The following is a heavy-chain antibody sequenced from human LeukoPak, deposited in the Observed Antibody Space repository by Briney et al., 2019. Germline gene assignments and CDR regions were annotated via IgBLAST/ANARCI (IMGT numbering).Heavy chain of an antibody. D-gene: IGHD6-13*01. CDR1: GFTFSSYA. Sequence: GGSLRLSCAASGFTFSSYAMHWVRQAPGKGLEWVAIISYDGSNKYYADSVKGRFTISRDNSKNTLYLQMNSLRAEDTAVYYCARDRIAAAATVGYYYYGMDVWGQGNTGSVSS. CDR2: ISYDGSNK. J-gene: IGHJ6*02. CDR3: ARDRIAAAATVGYYYYGMDV. V-gene: IGHV3-30-3*01.